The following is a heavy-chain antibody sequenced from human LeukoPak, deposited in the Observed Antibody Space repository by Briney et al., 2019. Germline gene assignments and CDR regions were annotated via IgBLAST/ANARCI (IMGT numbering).Heavy chain of an antibody. J-gene: IGHJ4*02. CDR3: AKRLIGLGEFDY. Sequence: GRSLRLSCAASGFTFSSYAMSWVRQAPGKGLEWVSAISGSGGSTYYADSVKGRFTISRDNSKNTLYLQMNSLRAEDTAVYYCAKRLIGLGEFDYWGQGTLVTVSS. V-gene: IGHV3-23*01. CDR1: GFTFSSYA. D-gene: IGHD2-21*02. CDR2: ISGSGGST.